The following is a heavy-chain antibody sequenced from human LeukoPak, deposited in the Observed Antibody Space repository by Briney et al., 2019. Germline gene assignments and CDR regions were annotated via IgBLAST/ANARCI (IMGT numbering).Heavy chain of an antibody. CDR3: ARGLSSGWYRGVDY. J-gene: IGHJ4*02. Sequence: GGSLRLSCAASEFTFSSYSMNWVRQAPGKGLEWVSYITNSGNSKSYADSVKGRFTISRDNSKNTLYLQMNSLRAEDTAVYYCARGLSSGWYRGVDYWGQGTLVTVSS. D-gene: IGHD6-19*01. CDR1: EFTFSSYS. CDR2: ITNSGNSK. V-gene: IGHV3-48*01.